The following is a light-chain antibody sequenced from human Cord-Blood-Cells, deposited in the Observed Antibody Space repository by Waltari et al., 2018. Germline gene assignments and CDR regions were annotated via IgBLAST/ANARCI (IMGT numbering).Light chain of an antibody. V-gene: IGLV2-11*01. CDR3: CSYAGSYV. Sequence: QSALTQPRSVSGSPGQSVTISCTGPSSDVGGYNYVPWYQQHPGKAPKLMIYDVSKRPSGVPDRFSGSKSGNTASLTISGLQAEDEADYYCCSYAGSYVFGTGTKVTVL. CDR1: SSDVGGYNY. J-gene: IGLJ1*01. CDR2: DVS.